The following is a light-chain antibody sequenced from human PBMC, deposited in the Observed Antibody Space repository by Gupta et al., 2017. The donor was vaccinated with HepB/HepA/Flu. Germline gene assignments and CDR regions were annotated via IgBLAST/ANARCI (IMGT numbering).Light chain of an antibody. CDR3: SSYTSSSTHPSYV. CDR2: DVS. CDR1: SSDVGGYNY. J-gene: IGLJ1*01. V-gene: IGLV2-14*03. Sequence: QSALTQPASVSGSPGQSITISCPGTSSDVGGYNYVSWYQQHPGKAPKLMIYDVSNRPSGVSNRFSGSKSGNTASLTISGLQAEDEADYYCSSYTSSSTHPSYVFGTGTKVTVL.